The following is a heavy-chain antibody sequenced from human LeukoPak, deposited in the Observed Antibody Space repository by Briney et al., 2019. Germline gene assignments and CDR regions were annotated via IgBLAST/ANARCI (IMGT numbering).Heavy chain of an antibody. J-gene: IGHJ6*03. CDR2: IKPDGSEK. Sequence: GGSLRLSCAASEFTFSSYWMNWVRQAPGKGLEWVANIKPDGSEKYYVDSVKGRFTISRDNAKNSLYLQMNNLRAEDTAVYYCAKDPGYFCSSTSCHYMDVWGKGTTVTVSS. CDR1: EFTFSSYW. CDR3: AKDPGYFCSSTSCHYMDV. D-gene: IGHD2-2*01. V-gene: IGHV3-7*01.